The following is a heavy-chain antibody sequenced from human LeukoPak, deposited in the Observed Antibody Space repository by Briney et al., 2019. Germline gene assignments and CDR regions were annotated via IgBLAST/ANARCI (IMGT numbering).Heavy chain of an antibody. J-gene: IGHJ6*02. Sequence: GESLRISCKGSGYSFTNYWINWVRQMPGKGLEWMGTIDPTDSYTNYSPSFQGHVTISVDKSISTAYLQWSSLKASDTAMYYCARPTGVTTSYGMDVWGQGTTVTVSS. CDR3: ARPTGVTTSYGMDV. CDR1: GYSFTNYW. D-gene: IGHD4-11*01. V-gene: IGHV5-10-1*01. CDR2: IDPTDSYT.